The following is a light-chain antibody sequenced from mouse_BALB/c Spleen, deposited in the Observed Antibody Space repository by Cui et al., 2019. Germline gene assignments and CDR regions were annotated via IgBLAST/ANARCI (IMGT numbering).Light chain of an antibody. CDR2: YAS. CDR3: QQDYSSWT. Sequence: SIVMTQTPKFLLVSAGDRVTITCKASQCVSHDVAWYQQKPRQSPKLLIYYASHRYTGLPGRFAGRGYGTYFTFTISTVQAEDLVVYFCQQDYSSWTFGGGTKLEIK. J-gene: IGKJ1*01. CDR1: QCVSHD. V-gene: IGKV6-32*01.